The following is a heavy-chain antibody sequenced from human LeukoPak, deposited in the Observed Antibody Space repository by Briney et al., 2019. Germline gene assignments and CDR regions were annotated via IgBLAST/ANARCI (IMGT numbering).Heavy chain of an antibody. CDR2: ISGSGGST. CDR1: GFTFSSYA. J-gene: IGHJ1*01. V-gene: IGHV3-23*01. Sequence: GGSLRLSCAASGFTFSSYAMSWLRQAPGKGLEWVSAISGSGGSTYYADSVKGRFTISRDNSKNTLYLQINSLRAEDTAVYYCARPVTYSSGPVQHWGQGTLVTVSS. D-gene: IGHD6-19*01. CDR3: ARPVTYSSGPVQH.